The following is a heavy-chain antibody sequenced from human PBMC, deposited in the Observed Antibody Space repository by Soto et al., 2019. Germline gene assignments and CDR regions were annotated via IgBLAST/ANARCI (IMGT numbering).Heavy chain of an antibody. V-gene: IGHV4-34*01. J-gene: IGHJ4*02. CDR1: GGSFSGYY. Sequence: LSLTCAVYGGSFSGYYWSGIRHPPVKGLEGIGGRNHSGSTNYNPALKIRGTISVDTSKNQFSLKLSSVTAADTAVYYCARGRRWLKWNYFDYWGQGTLVTVSS. CDR3: ARGRRWLKWNYFDY. CDR2: RNHSGST. D-gene: IGHD5-12*01.